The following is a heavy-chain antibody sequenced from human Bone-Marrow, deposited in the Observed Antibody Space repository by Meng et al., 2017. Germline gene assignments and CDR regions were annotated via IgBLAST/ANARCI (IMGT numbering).Heavy chain of an antibody. CDR3: TIYRSGHI. CDR2: IVSKDKNYAA. D-gene: IGHD6-19*01. J-gene: IGHJ3*02. CDR1: DFTFSGSD. V-gene: IGHV3-73*01. Sequence: GESLKISCAASDFTFSGSDVHWVRQASGKWLEWVGRIVSKDKNYAAAYAASVKGRFTISRDDSGNTAFLQMNSLKTDDTALYYCTIYRSGHIWGQGTMVTVSS.